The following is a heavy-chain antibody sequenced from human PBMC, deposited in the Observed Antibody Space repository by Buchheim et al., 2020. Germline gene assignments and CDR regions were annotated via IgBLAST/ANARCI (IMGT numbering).Heavy chain of an antibody. D-gene: IGHD1-26*01. CDR2: ISSSSSTI. CDR1: GFTFSSYS. Sequence: EVQLVESGGGLVQPGGSLRLSCAASGFTFSSYSMNWVRQAPGKGLEWVSYISSSSSTIYYAVSVKGRFTISRDNAKHSLYLQMNSLRDEDTAVYYCARTIGGLEYIVGATTSDYWGQGTL. J-gene: IGHJ4*02. CDR3: ARTIGGLEYIVGATTSDY. V-gene: IGHV3-48*02.